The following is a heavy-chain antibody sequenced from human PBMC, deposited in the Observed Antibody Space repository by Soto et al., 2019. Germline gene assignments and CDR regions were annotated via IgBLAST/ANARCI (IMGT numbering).Heavy chain of an antibody. V-gene: IGHV4-31*03. Sequence: SETLSLTCTVSGGSISSGGYYWSWIRQHPGKGLEWIGYIYYSGSTYYNPSLKSRVTISVDTSKNQFSLKLSSVTAADTAVYYCARDSASNSSGYYYHFDYWGQGTLVTVSS. CDR1: GGSISSGGYY. CDR3: ARDSASNSSGYYYHFDY. CDR2: IYYSGST. D-gene: IGHD3-22*01. J-gene: IGHJ4*02.